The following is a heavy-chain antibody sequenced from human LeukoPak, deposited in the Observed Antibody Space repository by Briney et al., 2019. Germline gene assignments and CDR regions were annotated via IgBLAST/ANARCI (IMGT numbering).Heavy chain of an antibody. CDR2: INHSGST. CDR1: GGSFSGYY. Sequence: KPSETLSLTCAVYGGSFSGYYWSWIRQPPGKGLEWIGEINHSGSTNYNPSLKSRVTISVDPSKNQFSLKLSSVTAADTAVYYCARAHRSIAARPFYFQHWGQGTLVTVSS. CDR3: ARAHRSIAARPFYFQH. V-gene: IGHV4-34*01. D-gene: IGHD6-6*01. J-gene: IGHJ1*01.